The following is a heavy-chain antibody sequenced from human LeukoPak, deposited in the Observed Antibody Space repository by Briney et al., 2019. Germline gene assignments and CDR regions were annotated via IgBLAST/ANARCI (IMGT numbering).Heavy chain of an antibody. CDR1: GFTFSTYG. D-gene: IGHD4-17*01. CDR3: ARVTTVTTFWDYYYGMDV. V-gene: IGHV3-74*01. J-gene: IGHJ6*02. CDR2: INSDGSST. Sequence: GGSLRLSWAASGFTFSTYGRHWVGQAPGKGLVWFSLINSDGSSTSYADSVKGRFTISRDNAKNTLYLQMNSLRAEDTAVYYCARVTTVTTFWDYYYGMDVWGQGTTVTVSS.